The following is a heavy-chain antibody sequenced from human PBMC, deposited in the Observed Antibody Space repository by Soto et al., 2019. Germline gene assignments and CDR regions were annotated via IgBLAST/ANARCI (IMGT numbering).Heavy chain of an antibody. V-gene: IGHV1-18*01. CDR1: GYTFTSYC. CDR3: ARGSGTYPPSRDYYGLDV. Sequence: ASVKVSCKTSGYTFTSYCFSWVRQAPGQGLEWMGWISAYNGDTNYPQKFQARVTMTTDTSTSTAYLDLRSLRSDDTAVYYCARGSGTYPPSRDYYGLDVWGQGTTVTVSS. CDR2: ISAYNGDT. D-gene: IGHD1-26*01. J-gene: IGHJ6*02.